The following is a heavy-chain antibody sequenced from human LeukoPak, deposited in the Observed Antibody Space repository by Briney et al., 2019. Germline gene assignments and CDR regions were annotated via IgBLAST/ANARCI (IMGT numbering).Heavy chain of an antibody. CDR1: GFTFDDYG. J-gene: IGHJ4*02. Sequence: GGSLRLSCAASGFTFDDYGMSWVRQAPGKGLEWVSGINWNGGSTGYADSVKGRFTISRDNAKNSLYLQMNSLRAEDMALCYCARGAASYYYGSGSFIDYWGQGTLVTVSS. V-gene: IGHV3-20*04. CDR3: ARGAASYYYGSGSFIDY. CDR2: INWNGGST. D-gene: IGHD3-10*01.